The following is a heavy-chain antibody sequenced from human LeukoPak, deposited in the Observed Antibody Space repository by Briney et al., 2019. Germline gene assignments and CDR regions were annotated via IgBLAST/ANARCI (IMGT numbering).Heavy chain of an antibody. D-gene: IGHD3-16*01. CDR3: ARDSRPNRGEFDY. Sequence: PSETLSLTCTVSGHSISSGYYWGWIRQPPGKGLEWIGSIYHSGSTYYNPSLKSRVTISVDTSKNQFSLKLSSVTAADTAVYYCARDSRPNRGEFDYWGQGTLVTVSS. CDR2: IYHSGST. J-gene: IGHJ4*02. V-gene: IGHV4-38-2*02. CDR1: GHSISSGYY.